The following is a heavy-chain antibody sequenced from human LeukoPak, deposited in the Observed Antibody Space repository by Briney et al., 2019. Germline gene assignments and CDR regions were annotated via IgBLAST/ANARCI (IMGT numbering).Heavy chain of an antibody. CDR2: INPNSGGT. Sequence: ASVKVSCKASGYTFTGYYMHCVPQAPGQGLEWMGWINPNSGGTNYAQKFQGWVTMTRDTSISTAYMELSRLRADDTAVYYCAREASQMDAFDIWGQGTMVTVSS. J-gene: IGHJ3*02. V-gene: IGHV1-2*04. CDR1: GYTFTGYY. CDR3: AREASQMDAFDI. D-gene: IGHD5-24*01.